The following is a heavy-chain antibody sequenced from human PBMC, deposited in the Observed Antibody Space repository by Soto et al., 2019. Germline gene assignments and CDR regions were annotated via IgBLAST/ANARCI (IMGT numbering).Heavy chain of an antibody. CDR2: TYYRSKWYN. V-gene: IGHV6-1*01. Sequence: PSQTLSLTCAISGDSVSSNSAAWNWIRQSPSRGLEWLGRTYYRSKWYNDYAVSVKSRITINPDTSKNQFSLQLNSVTPEDTAVYYCARDRSLWDWFEFRFDYWGQGTLVTVSS. CDR1: GDSVSSNSAA. J-gene: IGHJ4*02. D-gene: IGHD3-9*01. CDR3: ARDRSLWDWFEFRFDY.